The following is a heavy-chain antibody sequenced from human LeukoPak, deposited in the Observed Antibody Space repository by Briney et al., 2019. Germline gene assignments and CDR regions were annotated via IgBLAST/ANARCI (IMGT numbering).Heavy chain of an antibody. V-gene: IGHV3-30-3*01. CDR1: GFTFDDYA. Sequence: GRSLRLSCAASGFTFDDYAMHWVRQAPGKGLEWVAVISYDGSNKYYADSVKGRFTISRDNSKNTLYLQMNSLRAEDTAVYYCARDQVSQLGIAVAGPSDYWGQGTLVTVSS. CDR2: ISYDGSNK. CDR3: ARDQVSQLGIAVAGPSDY. J-gene: IGHJ4*02. D-gene: IGHD6-19*01.